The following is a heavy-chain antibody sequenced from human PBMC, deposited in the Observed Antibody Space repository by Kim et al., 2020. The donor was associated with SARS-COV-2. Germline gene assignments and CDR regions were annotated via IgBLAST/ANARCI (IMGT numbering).Heavy chain of an antibody. CDR3: ARLKVSSSWYDRGDCYQGHCYYYYGMDV. D-gene: IGHD6-13*01. CDR2: IYPGDSDT. J-gene: IGHJ6*02. Sequence: GESLKISCKGSGYSFTSYWIGWVRQMPGKGLEWMGIIYPGDSDTRYSPSFQGQVTISADKSISTAYLQWSSLKASDTAMYYCARLKVSSSWYDRGDCYQGHCYYYYGMDVWGQGTTVTVSS. V-gene: IGHV5-51*01. CDR1: GYSFTSYW.